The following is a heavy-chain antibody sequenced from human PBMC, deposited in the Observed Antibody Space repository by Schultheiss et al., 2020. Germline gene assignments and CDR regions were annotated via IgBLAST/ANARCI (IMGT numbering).Heavy chain of an antibody. V-gene: IGHV4-34*01. J-gene: IGHJ4*02. CDR2: INHSGST. CDR3: ARTISIVGDPRYYFDY. D-gene: IGHD1-26*01. CDR1: GGSFSGYY. Sequence: SETLSLTCAVYGGSFSGYYWSWIRQPPGKGLEWIGEINHSGSTNYNPSLKSRVTISVDTSKNQFSLKLSSVTAADTAVYYCARTISIVGDPRYYFDYWGQGTLVTVYS.